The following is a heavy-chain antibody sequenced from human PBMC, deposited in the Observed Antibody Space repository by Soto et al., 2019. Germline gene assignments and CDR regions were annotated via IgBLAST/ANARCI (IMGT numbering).Heavy chain of an antibody. CDR1: EGTSRSYY. D-gene: IGHD2-21*01. V-gene: IGHV4-59*01. Sequence: PSETISLTSSVSEGTSRSYYWSWIRQPPGKGLEWIAYIYYSGSTKYNPSLKSRVTMSVDTSKNQFSLKLTSVNAADTAVYYCTRGGDAYKNGHWGQGTLVTVSS. CDR2: IYYSGST. CDR3: TRGGDAYKNGH. J-gene: IGHJ4*02.